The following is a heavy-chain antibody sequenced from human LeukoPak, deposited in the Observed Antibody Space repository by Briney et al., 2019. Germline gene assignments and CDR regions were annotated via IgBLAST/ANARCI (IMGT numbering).Heavy chain of an antibody. D-gene: IGHD3-22*01. CDR1: GYTFTGYY. J-gene: IGHJ6*02. CDR2: IIPIFGTA. CDR3: ARELGGSGYRQYYYYGMDV. V-gene: IGHV1-69*13. Sequence: SVKVSCKASGYTFTGYYMHWVRQAPGQGLEWMGGIIPIFGTANYAQKFQGRVTITADESTSTAYMELSSLRSEDTAVYYCARELGGSGYRQYYYYGMDVWGQGTTVTVSS.